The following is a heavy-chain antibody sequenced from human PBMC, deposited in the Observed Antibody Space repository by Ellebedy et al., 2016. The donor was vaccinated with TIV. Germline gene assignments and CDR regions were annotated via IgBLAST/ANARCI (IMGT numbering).Heavy chain of an antibody. Sequence: GESLKISCAASGFTFTNYDMHWVRPPIGKGLEWVTAVGTAGDTYYPAPVKGRFTISRENAKDSLYLQMNSLRAGDTAVYYCVRGSRTVGGIYYYNGMDVWGQGTTVTVSS. V-gene: IGHV3-13*01. J-gene: IGHJ6*02. CDR2: VGTAGDT. CDR1: GFTFTNYD. D-gene: IGHD3-10*01. CDR3: VRGSRTVGGIYYYNGMDV.